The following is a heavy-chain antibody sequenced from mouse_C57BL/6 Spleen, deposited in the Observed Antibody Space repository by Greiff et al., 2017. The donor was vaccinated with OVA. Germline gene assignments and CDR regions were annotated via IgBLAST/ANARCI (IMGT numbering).Heavy chain of an antibody. CDR2: INPSNGGT. Sequence: QVQLQQPGTELVKPGASVKLSCKASGYTFTSYWMHWVKQRPVQGLEWIGNINPSNGGTNYNEKFKGKATLTVDKSSSTAYMQLSSLASEDSAVYYCAREGIRGDYWGQGTTLTVSS. CDR1: GYTFTSYW. CDR3: AREGIRGDY. V-gene: IGHV1-53*01. J-gene: IGHJ2*01.